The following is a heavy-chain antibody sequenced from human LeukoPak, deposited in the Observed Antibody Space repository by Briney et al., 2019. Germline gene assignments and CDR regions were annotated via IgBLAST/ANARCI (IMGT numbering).Heavy chain of an antibody. CDR3: VRNDGGAFDI. CDR1: GFTFSNFW. J-gene: IGHJ3*02. D-gene: IGHD4-23*01. V-gene: IGHV3-7*04. Sequence: GGSLRLSCAASGFTFSNFWMRWVRQAPGNGLEWVASIKEDGSEKYYVDPVKGRFTISRDNAKNSLYLHMNGLRAEDTAVYYCVRNDGGAFDIWGQGTMVTVSS. CDR2: IKEDGSEK.